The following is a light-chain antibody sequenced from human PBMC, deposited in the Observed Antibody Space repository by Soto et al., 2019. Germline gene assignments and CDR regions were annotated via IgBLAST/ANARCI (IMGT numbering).Light chain of an antibody. J-gene: IGKJ2*01. V-gene: IGKV1-33*01. CDR1: QDISNY. CDR3: QQYDNLPYT. CDR2: DAS. Sequence: DIQMTQSPSSLSASVGDRVTITCQASQDISNYLNWYQQKPGKAPKLLIYDASNLKTGVPSRFSGSGFGTDFTFTISSLQPEDIATYYCQQYDNLPYTFGQGTKLEIK.